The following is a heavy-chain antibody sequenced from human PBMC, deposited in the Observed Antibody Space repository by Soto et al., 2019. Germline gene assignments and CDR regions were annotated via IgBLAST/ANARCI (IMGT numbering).Heavy chain of an antibody. V-gene: IGHV3-23*01. CDR2: INDNGDTT. D-gene: IGHD1-26*01. CDR3: AKGSYRPHDY. CDR1: GFTFSSYA. J-gene: IGHJ4*02. Sequence: GGSLRLSCAASGFTFSSYAMTWVRQAPGKGLEWVSTINDNGDTTYYANSVKGRFTISRDNSKNTLYLQMNSLRAEDTAVYYCAKGSYRPHDYWGQGTLVTVSS.